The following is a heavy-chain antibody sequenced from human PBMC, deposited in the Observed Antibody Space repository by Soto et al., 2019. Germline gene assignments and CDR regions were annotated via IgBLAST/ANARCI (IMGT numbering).Heavy chain of an antibody. Sequence: SGPTLVNPTHPLSLTCPFSGFSLSTSGMRVSWIRQPPGKALEWLARIDWDDDKFYSTSLKTRLTISKDTSKNQVVLTMTNMDPVDTATYYCARMAYSSSSHPFFDYWGQGTLVTVSS. CDR2: IDWDDDK. CDR1: GFSLSTSGMR. V-gene: IGHV2-70*04. CDR3: ARMAYSSSSHPFFDY. D-gene: IGHD6-6*01. J-gene: IGHJ4*02.